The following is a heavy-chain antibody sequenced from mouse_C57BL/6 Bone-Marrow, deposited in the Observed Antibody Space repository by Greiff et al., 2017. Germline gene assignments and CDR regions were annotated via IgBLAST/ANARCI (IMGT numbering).Heavy chain of an antibody. Sequence: EVQLEESGGGLVQPGGSMKLSCVASGFTFSNYWMNWVRQSPEKGLEWVAQIRLKSDNYATHYAESVKGRFTISRDDSKSSVYLQMHDLRAEDTGIYYCTERAYWGQGTLVTVSA. J-gene: IGHJ3*01. CDR2: IRLKSDNYAT. CDR1: GFTFSNYW. CDR3: TERAY. V-gene: IGHV6-3*01.